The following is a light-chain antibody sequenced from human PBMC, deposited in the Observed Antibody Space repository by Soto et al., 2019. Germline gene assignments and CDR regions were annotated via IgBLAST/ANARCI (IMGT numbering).Light chain of an antibody. J-gene: IGLJ1*01. CDR2: EVS. CDR3: CSYAGSSTYV. V-gene: IGLV2-23*02. Sequence: QSVLTQPAPVSGSPGQSITISCTGTSSDVGSYNLVSWYQQHPGKAPKLMIYEVSKRPSGVSNRFSGSKSGNTASLKISGLQAEDEADYYCCSYAGSSTYVFGTGTKVTVL. CDR1: SSDVGSYNL.